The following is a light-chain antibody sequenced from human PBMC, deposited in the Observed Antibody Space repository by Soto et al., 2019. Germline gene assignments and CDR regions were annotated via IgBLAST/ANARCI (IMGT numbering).Light chain of an antibody. J-gene: IGKJ4*01. Sequence: NQMNQPPAALSAKIGDRVTITCRASQTIVNYLNWYQQKPGKPPKLLIYAVSRLQGGVPSRFSGSGSGTDFTLTISSLQPEDFATYYCQQSYSTPLTFGGGTKVDIK. CDR2: AVS. V-gene: IGKV1-39*01. CDR3: QQSYSTPLT. CDR1: QTIVNY.